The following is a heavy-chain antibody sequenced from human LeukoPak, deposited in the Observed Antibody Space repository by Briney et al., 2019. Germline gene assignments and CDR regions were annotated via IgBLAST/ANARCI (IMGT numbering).Heavy chain of an antibody. V-gene: IGHV4-59*01. CDR3: ARVVYSGYDFRGAMDV. D-gene: IGHD5-12*01. CDR2: IYYTGST. J-gene: IGHJ6*03. CDR1: GGSISSYY. Sequence: SETLSLTCTISGGSISSYYWSWIRQPPGKGLEWIGYIYYTGSTNHNPSLKSRVTISVDTSKNQFSLNLSSVTASDTAVYYCARVVYSGYDFRGAMDVWGKGTTVTVSS.